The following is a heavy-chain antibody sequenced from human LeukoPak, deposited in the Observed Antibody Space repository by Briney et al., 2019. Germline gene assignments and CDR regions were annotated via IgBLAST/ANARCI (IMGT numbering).Heavy chain of an antibody. CDR3: ATIYFYGSGNY. V-gene: IGHV3-48*03. CDR2: ISSSGRTI. D-gene: IGHD3-10*01. CDR1: GFSFSDYE. J-gene: IGHJ4*02. Sequence: GGSLRLSCTTSGFSFSDYEMIWVRQAPGKGLEWVSYISSSGRTIYYADSLKGRFTISRDNAKDSLYLQMNSLIVEDTAVYYCATIYFYGSGNYWGQGTLVTVSS.